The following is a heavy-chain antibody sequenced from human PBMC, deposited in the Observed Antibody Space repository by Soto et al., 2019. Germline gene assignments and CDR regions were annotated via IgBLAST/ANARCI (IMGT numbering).Heavy chain of an antibody. Sequence: SETLSLTCAVYGDSFSGYYWSWIRQPPGKGLEWIGEVNHSGNTKYNPSLKSRVTISVDTSKNQFSLKPSSVTAADTAVYYCARAVREGAVYCSAGGCYWRVYKFDSWGQGTLVTVSS. CDR3: ARAVREGAVYCSAGGCYWRVYKFDS. J-gene: IGHJ4*02. CDR1: GDSFSGYY. V-gene: IGHV4-34*01. CDR2: VNHSGNT. D-gene: IGHD2-15*01.